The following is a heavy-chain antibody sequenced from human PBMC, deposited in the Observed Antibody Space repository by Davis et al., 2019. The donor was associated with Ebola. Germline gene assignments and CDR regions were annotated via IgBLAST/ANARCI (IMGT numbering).Heavy chain of an antibody. CDR1: GFTFSSYA. V-gene: IGHV3-23*01. J-gene: IGHJ6*02. CDR3: ARNDFWSGPLYYYYGMDV. D-gene: IGHD3-3*01. Sequence: GESLKISCAASGFTFSSYAVSWVRQAPGKGLEWVSAISGSGGSTYYADSVKGRFTISRDNAKNSLYLQMNSLRDEDTAVYYCARNDFWSGPLYYYYGMDVWGQGTTVTVSS. CDR2: ISGSGGST.